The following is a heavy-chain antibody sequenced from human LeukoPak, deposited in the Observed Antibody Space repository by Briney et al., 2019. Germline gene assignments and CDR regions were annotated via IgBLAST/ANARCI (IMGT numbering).Heavy chain of an antibody. J-gene: IGHJ4*02. CDR1: GFAFSNYN. V-gene: IGHV3-48*01. CDR3: AREDDSSGYYGYY. Sequence: GGSLRLSCAASGFAFSNYNMNWVRQAPGKGLEWVSYISSSSSTIYYADSVKGRFTVSRDNAKNSLYLQMNSLRAEDAAVYYCAREDDSSGYYGYYWGQGTLVTVSS. D-gene: IGHD3-22*01. CDR2: ISSSSSTI.